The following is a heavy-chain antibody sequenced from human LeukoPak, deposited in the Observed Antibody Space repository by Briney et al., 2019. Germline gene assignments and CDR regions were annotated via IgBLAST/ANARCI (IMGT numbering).Heavy chain of an antibody. CDR1: GXRFSSYW. Sequence: GESLKISFQGSGXRFSSYWIGWVRQMPGKGLEWMGIIYPGDSDTKYSPAFQGQVTISADASISTAFLQWSSLRASDTAIYYCARGYYDFWSGSYTGSLFSDYWGQGTLVTVSS. D-gene: IGHD3-3*01. CDR3: ARGYYDFWSGSYTGSLFSDY. V-gene: IGHV5-51*01. CDR2: IYPGDSDT. J-gene: IGHJ4*02.